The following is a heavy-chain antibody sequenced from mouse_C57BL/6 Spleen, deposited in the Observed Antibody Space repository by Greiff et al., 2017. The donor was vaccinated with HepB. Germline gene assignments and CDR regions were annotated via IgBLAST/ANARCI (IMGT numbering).Heavy chain of an antibody. CDR1: GYAFSSSW. V-gene: IGHV1-82*01. J-gene: IGHJ1*03. Sequence: QVQLQQSGPELVKPGASVKISCKASGYAFSSSWMNWVKQRPGKGLEWIGRIYPGDGDTNYNGKFKGKATLTADKSSSTAYMQHSSLTSEDSAVYSVSRNYYGSSPWDFDVWGTGTTVTVSS. CDR2: IYPGDGDT. D-gene: IGHD1-1*01. CDR3: SRNYYGSSPWDFDV.